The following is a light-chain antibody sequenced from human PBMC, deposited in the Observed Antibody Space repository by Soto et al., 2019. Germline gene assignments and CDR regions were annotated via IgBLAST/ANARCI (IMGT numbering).Light chain of an antibody. J-gene: IGKJ1*01. V-gene: IGKV3-20*01. CDR3: QQYGRSLWT. CDR2: GAS. Sequence: EIVLTQSPGTLSLSPGERATLSCRASQTLGNTYLAWYQQRPGRAPRLLIFGASTRAIGIPDRFSGSGSGTDFTLTISRLQPEDFAVYYCQQYGRSLWTFGQGTKVEIK. CDR1: QTLGNTY.